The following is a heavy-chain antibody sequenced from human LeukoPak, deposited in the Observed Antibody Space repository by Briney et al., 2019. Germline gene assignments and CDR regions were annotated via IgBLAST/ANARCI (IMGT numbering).Heavy chain of an antibody. Sequence: GGSLRLSCAVSGFTFSSYGMHWVRQAPGKGLEWVAVISYDGSNKYCADSVKGRFTISRDNSKNTLYLQMNSLRAEDSAVYYCARDPWSRIVGASASAFDIWGQGTMVTVSS. CDR2: ISYDGSNK. J-gene: IGHJ3*02. CDR3: ARDPWSRIVGASASAFDI. V-gene: IGHV3-30*03. D-gene: IGHD1-26*01. CDR1: GFTFSSYG.